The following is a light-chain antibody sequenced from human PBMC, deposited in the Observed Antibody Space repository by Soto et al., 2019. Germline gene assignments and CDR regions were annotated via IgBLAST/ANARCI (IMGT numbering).Light chain of an antibody. CDR2: GAS. V-gene: IGKV3-20*01. Sequence: EIVLTQSPGTLSLSPGERATLSCRASQSVSSNYLAWYQQKLGQAPRLLIYGASSRATGIPDRFSGSGSGTEFTLTIRSLQPDDFATYYCQHYNSYSEAFGQGTKVDIK. CDR1: QSVSSNY. J-gene: IGKJ1*01. CDR3: QHYNSYSEA.